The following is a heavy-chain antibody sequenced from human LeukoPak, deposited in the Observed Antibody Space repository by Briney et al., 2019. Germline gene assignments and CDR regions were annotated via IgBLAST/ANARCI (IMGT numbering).Heavy chain of an antibody. CDR3: ARHRESYYESSHMGFDP. CDR1: GDSISRSY. D-gene: IGHD3-22*01. Sequence: SETLSLTCTVSGDSISRSYWSWIRQPPGKGLEWIGYISSRGRSTYTPALKSRVTISADTSNNQFSLSLTSPTAADTAVYYCARHRESYYESSHMGFDPWGQGTLVIVSS. V-gene: IGHV4-59*08. CDR2: ISSRGRS. J-gene: IGHJ5*02.